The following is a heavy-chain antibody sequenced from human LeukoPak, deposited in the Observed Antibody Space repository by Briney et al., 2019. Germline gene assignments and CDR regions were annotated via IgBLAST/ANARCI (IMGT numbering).Heavy chain of an antibody. CDR3: ARDLSDYYGSGSYRPIDAFDI. D-gene: IGHD3-10*01. J-gene: IGHJ3*02. V-gene: IGHV4-34*01. CDR2: INHSESP. Sequence: SETLSLTCAVYGGSFSGYYWSWIRQPPGKGLEWIGEINHSESPNYNPSLKSRVTISIDTSKNQFSLKLSPVTAADTAVYYCARDLSDYYGSGSYRPIDAFDIWGQGTMGTVSS. CDR1: GGSFSGYY.